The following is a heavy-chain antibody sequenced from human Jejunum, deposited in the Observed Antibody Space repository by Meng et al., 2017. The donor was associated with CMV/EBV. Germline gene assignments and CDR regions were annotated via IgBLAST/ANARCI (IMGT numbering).Heavy chain of an antibody. CDR3: AKSHSSSSGSLNY. CDR2: IYGGGGST. Sequence: SGFTFSDYALAWVRQAPGKGLEWVSGIYGGGGSTHYADSVRGRFVISRDNSKSTLYLQVNSLRADDTAVYYCAKSHSSSSGSLNYWGQGILVTVSS. V-gene: IGHV3-23*03. CDR1: GFTFSDYA. D-gene: IGHD6-6*01. J-gene: IGHJ4*02.